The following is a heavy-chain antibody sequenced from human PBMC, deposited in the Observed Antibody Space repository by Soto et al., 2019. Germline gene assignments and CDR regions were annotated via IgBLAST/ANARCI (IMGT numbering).Heavy chain of an antibody. CDR1: GSPLRSHR. CDR3: ATVFDL. V-gene: IGHV3-74*01. J-gene: IGHJ5*02. Sequence: EVQLVESGGGLVQPGGSRRVSFAASGSPLRSHRKPWVRQAPGKGLEWVSRIDTDGGGTSYADSVKGRLTISTDNAKNTVYLQMNGLRAEDTAVYYCATVFDLWGQGTLVTVSS. CDR2: IDTDGGGT.